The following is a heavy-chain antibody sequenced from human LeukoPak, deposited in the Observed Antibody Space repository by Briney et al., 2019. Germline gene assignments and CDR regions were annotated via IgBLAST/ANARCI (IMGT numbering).Heavy chain of an antibody. CDR3: ASHKGF. Sequence: AASVKVSCKASGYIFTSNYIHWVRQAHGQGLEWMGMIYPRDGSTSYAQRFQDGVTVTRDTSTSTVHMELSGLRSEDTAVYYCASHKGFWGQGTLVTVSS. V-gene: IGHV1-46*01. CDR1: GYIFTSNY. J-gene: IGHJ4*02. CDR2: IYPRDGST.